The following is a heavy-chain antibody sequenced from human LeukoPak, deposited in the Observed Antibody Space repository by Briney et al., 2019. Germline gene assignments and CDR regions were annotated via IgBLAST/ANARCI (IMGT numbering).Heavy chain of an antibody. J-gene: IGHJ6*03. D-gene: IGHD3-10*01. Sequence: GASVKVSCKASGYTFTSYDINWVRQATGQGLEWMGWMNPNSGNTGYAQKFQGRVTMTRNTSISTAYMELSSLRSEDTAVYYCARGFGGSDYYYYYMDVWGKGTTVTVSS. V-gene: IGHV1-8*01. CDR1: GYTFTSYD. CDR2: MNPNSGNT. CDR3: ARGFGGSDYYYYYMDV.